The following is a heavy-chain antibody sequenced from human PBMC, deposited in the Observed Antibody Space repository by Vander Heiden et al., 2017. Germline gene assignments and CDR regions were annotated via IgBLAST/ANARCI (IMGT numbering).Heavy chain of an antibody. CDR3: ARGGGASIQTDLDY. V-gene: IGHV4-34*01. CDR1: GGSFSGYY. J-gene: IGHJ4*02. CDR2: INHSGST. Sequence: QVQLQQWGAGLLKPSETLSLTCAVYGGSFSGYYWSWIRQPPGKGLEWIGEINHSGSTNYNPSLKSRVTISVDTSKNQFSLKLSSVTAADTAVYYCARGGGASIQTDLDYWGQGTLVTVSS. D-gene: IGHD3-16*01.